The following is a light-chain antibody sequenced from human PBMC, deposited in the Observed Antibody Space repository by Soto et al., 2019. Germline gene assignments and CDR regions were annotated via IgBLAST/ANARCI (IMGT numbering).Light chain of an antibody. J-gene: IGLJ1*01. CDR3: AAWDDSLNGYV. Sequence: QSVLTQPPSTSGTPGQRVTISCSGSSSNIGSNTVNWYQHLPGTAPKLLIYSNTQQPSGVPDRFSGSKSGTSASLAVSGLQSEDEADYYCAAWDDSLNGYVFGTGTKVTV. V-gene: IGLV1-44*01. CDR1: SSNIGSNT. CDR2: SNT.